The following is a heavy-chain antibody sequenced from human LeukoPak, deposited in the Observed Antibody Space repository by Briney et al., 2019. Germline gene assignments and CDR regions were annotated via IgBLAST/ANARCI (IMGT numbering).Heavy chain of an antibody. CDR3: ARDLSSVYATNWFDP. Sequence: GGSLRLSCAASGFTFSSYSMNWVRQAPGKGLEWVSSISSSSSHIYYADSVKGRFTTSRDNAKNSLYLQMNSLRAEDTAVYYCARDLSSVYATNWFDPWGQGTLVTVSS. CDR2: ISSSSSHI. D-gene: IGHD2-8*01. CDR1: GFTFSSYS. J-gene: IGHJ5*02. V-gene: IGHV3-21*01.